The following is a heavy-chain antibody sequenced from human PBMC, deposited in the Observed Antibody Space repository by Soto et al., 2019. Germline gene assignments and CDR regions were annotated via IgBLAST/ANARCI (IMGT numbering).Heavy chain of an antibody. J-gene: IGHJ4*02. CDR2: ISSSSSYI. CDR1: GFTFSSYS. Sequence: GGSLRLSCAASGFTFSSYSMNWVRQAPGKGLEWVSPISSSSSYIYYADSVKGRFTISRDNAKNSLYLQMSSVTAADTAVYYCARGDYGDFFDYWGQGTLVTVSS. CDR3: ARGDYGDFFDY. V-gene: IGHV3-21*04. D-gene: IGHD4-17*01.